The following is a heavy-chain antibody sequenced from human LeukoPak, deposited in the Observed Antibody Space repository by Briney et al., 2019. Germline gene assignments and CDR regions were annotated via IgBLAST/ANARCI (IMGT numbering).Heavy chain of an antibody. CDR3: ARDSPVLLWFGELLNWFAY. CDR1: GFTFSSYS. CDR2: ISSSSSYI. V-gene: IGHV3-21*01. D-gene: IGHD3-10*01. Sequence: GGSLRLSCAASGFTFSSYSMNWVRQAPGKGLEWVSSISSSSSYIYYADSVKGRFTISRDNAKNSLYLQMNSLRVEDTAVYYCARDSPVLLWFGELLNWFAYWGQGTLVTVSS. J-gene: IGHJ4*02.